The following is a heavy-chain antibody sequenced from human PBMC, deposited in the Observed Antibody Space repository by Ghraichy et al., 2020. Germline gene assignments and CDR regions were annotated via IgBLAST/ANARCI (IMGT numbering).Heavy chain of an antibody. CDR2: ISGIASKT. Sequence: GESLNISCAASGIDFSIYAMSWVRQAPGKGLEWVSGISGIASKTYYADSVKGRFTISRDNSKNVLFLQMTGLRAEDTAIYYCAKEVGGHCSGGTCYLQDNFYGVDVWGQGTTVTVSS. D-gene: IGHD2-15*01. V-gene: IGHV3-23*01. J-gene: IGHJ6*02. CDR1: GIDFSIYA. CDR3: AKEVGGHCSGGTCYLQDNFYGVDV.